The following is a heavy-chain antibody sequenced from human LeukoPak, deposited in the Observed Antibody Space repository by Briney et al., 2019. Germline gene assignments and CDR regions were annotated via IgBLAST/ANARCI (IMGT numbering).Heavy chain of an antibody. Sequence: SETLSLTCTVSGGSISSYYWSWIRQPPGKGLEWIGYIYYSGSTNYNPSLKSRVTISVDTSKNQFSLKLSSVTAAGTAVYYCASAEYSSSFYYFDDWGQGTLVTVSS. J-gene: IGHJ4*02. CDR2: IYYSGST. CDR3: ASAEYSSSFYYFDD. CDR1: GGSISSYY. V-gene: IGHV4-59*08. D-gene: IGHD6-6*01.